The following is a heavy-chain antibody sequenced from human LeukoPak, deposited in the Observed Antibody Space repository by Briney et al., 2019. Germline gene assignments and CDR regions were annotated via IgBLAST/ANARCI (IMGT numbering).Heavy chain of an antibody. D-gene: IGHD2-2*01. CDR1: GFTVSSNY. CDR3: ARGYCSSTSCYYDY. J-gene: IGHJ4*02. V-gene: IGHV3-66*01. CDR2: IYSGGST. Sequence: AGGSLRLSCAASGFTVSSNYMSWVRQAPGKGLEWVSVIYSGGSTYYADSVKGRFTISRDNSKNTLYLQMNSLRAEDTAVYYCARGYCSSTSCYYDYRGQGTLVTVSS.